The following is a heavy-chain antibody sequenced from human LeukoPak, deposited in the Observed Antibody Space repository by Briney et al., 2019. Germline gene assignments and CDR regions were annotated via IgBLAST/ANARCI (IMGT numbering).Heavy chain of an antibody. V-gene: IGHV3-21*04. D-gene: IGHD3-22*01. J-gene: IGHJ3*02. Sequence: GGSLRLSCAASGFTFSSYSMNWVRQAPGKGLEWVSSISTSSSYIYYADSVKGRFTISRDNAKNSLYLQMNSLRAEDTALYYCAKGTPATMIVGGHAFDIWGQGTMVTVSS. CDR2: ISTSSSYI. CDR3: AKGTPATMIVGGHAFDI. CDR1: GFTFSSYS.